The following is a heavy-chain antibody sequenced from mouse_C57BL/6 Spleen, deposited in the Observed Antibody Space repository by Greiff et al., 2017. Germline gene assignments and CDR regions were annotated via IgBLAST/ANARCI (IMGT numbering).Heavy chain of an antibody. Sequence: VQLQQSGAELVKPGASVKISCKASGYTFSSYWMNWVKQRPGKGLEWIGQIYPRAGDTNYNEKFKGKATLTADKSSSTAYMQLISLTSEDSAVDCGGRKDYEGYFDVWGTGTTGTVSS. CDR1: GYTFSSYW. CDR3: GRKDYEGYFDV. J-gene: IGHJ1*03. V-gene: IGHV1-80*01. CDR2: IYPRAGDT. D-gene: IGHD2-4*01.